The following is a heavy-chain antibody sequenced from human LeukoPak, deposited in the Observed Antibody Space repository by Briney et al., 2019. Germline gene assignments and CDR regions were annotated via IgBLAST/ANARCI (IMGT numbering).Heavy chain of an antibody. CDR3: ATLTSSSWVDY. D-gene: IGHD6-13*01. CDR2: ISSSSSYI. Sequence: PGGSLRLSCAASGFTFSTYNMNWVRQAPGKGLEWVSSISSSSSYIYYADSVKGRFTISRDNAKNSLYLQMNSLRAEDTAVYYCATLTSSSWVDYWGQGTLVTVSS. V-gene: IGHV3-21*01. CDR1: GFTFSTYN. J-gene: IGHJ4*02.